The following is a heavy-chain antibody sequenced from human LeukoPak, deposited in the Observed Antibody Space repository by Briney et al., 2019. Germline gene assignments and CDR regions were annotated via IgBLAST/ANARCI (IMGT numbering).Heavy chain of an antibody. D-gene: IGHD3-22*01. J-gene: IGHJ4*02. CDR3: ARDQLYYYDSSGTFDY. CDR1: GGSFSGYY. V-gene: IGHV4-34*01. CDR2: INHSGST. Sequence: SETLSLTCAVYGGSFSGYYWSWTRQPPGKGLELIGEINHSGSTNYNPSLKSRVTISVDTSKNQFSLKLSSVTAADTAVYYCARDQLYYYDSSGTFDYWGQGTLVTVSS.